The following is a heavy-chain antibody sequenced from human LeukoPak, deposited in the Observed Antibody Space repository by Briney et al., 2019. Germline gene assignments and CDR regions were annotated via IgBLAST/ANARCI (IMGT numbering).Heavy chain of an antibody. CDR3: AKDLITMVRENGDY. CDR1: GFTFSSYG. CDR2: IRYDGSNK. Sequence: GGSLRLSCAASGFTFSSYGMHWVRQAPGKGLEWVAFIRYDGSNKYYADSVKGRFTISRDNSKNTLYLQMNSLRAEDTAVYYCAKDLITMVRENGDYWGQGTLVTVSS. D-gene: IGHD3-10*01. V-gene: IGHV3-30*02. J-gene: IGHJ4*02.